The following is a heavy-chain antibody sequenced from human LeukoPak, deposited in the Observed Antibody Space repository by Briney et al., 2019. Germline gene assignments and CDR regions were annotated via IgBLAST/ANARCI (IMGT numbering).Heavy chain of an antibody. CDR3: ASSRVYSGSWYYYFDN. V-gene: IGHV4-34*01. D-gene: IGHD5-12*01. Sequence: SETLSLTYAVYGGSFSGYYWSWIRQPPGKGLEWIGEINHSGATNYNSSLKSRVTISVDTSKNLFSLKLSSVTAADTAVYYCASSRVYSGSWYYYFDNWGQGTLVTVSS. CDR1: GGSFSGYY. CDR2: INHSGAT. J-gene: IGHJ4*02.